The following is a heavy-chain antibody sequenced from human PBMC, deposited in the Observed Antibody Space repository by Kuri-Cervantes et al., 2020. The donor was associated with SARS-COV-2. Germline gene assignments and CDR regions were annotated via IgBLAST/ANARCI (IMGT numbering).Heavy chain of an antibody. Sequence: GASLRLSSAAAGCTCSRYALSRVRPAPGKGLYWVSAISGSGGSTYYADSVKGRFTISRDNSKNTLYLQMNSLRAEDTAVYYCAKADWANYYYYYGMDVWGQGTTVTVSS. D-gene: IGHD3-9*01. J-gene: IGHJ6*02. CDR3: AKADWANYYYYYGMDV. CDR1: GCTCSRYA. V-gene: IGHV3-23*01. CDR2: ISGSGGST.